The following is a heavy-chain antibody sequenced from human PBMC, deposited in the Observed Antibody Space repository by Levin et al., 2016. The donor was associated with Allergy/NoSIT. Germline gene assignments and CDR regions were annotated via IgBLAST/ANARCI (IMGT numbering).Heavy chain of an antibody. D-gene: IGHD3-3*01. J-gene: IGHJ6*03. CDR2: IYYSGST. Sequence: GSLRLSCTVSGGSISSYYWSWIRQPPGKGLEWIGYIYYSGSTNYNPSLKSRVTISVDTSKNQFSLKLSSVTAADTAVYYCARRGPITIFGVVKGGRYMDVWGKGTTVTVSS. V-gene: IGHV4-59*12. CDR3: ARRGPITIFGVVKGGRYMDV. CDR1: GGSISSYY.